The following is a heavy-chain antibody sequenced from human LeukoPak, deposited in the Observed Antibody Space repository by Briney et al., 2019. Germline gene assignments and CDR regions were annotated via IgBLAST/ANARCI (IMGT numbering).Heavy chain of an antibody. Sequence: GGSLRLSCAASGFTFSSYWMHWVRHAPGKGLVWVSRINSDGSSTNYADSVKGRFTISRDNAKNTLYLQMNSLRAEDTAVYYCARVLDGVGATRSFDYWGQGTLVTVSS. CDR2: INSDGSST. CDR1: GFTFSSYW. CDR3: ARVLDGVGATRSFDY. V-gene: IGHV3-74*01. D-gene: IGHD1-26*01. J-gene: IGHJ4*02.